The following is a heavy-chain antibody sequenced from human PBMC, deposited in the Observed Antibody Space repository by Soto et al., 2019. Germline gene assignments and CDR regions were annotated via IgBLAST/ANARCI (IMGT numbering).Heavy chain of an antibody. J-gene: IGHJ4*02. V-gene: IGHV4-59*01. D-gene: IGHD2-15*01. CDR1: GGSISSYY. Sequence: PSETLSLTCTVSGGSISSYYWSWIRQPPGKGLEWIGYIYYSGSTNYNPSLKSRVTISVDTSKNQFSLKLSSVTAADTAVYYCAGGSYCSGGSCYPETAWYFDYWGQGTLVTVSS. CDR3: AGGSYCSGGSCYPETAWYFDY. CDR2: IYYSGST.